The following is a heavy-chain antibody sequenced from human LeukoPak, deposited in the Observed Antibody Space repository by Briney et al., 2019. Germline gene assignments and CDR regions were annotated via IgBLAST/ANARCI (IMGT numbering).Heavy chain of an antibody. CDR3: AKDAQRGFDYSNSLQN. J-gene: IGHJ1*01. Sequence: GGSLRLSCAASGFTFSHYGMHWVRQTPGAGLEWVAVIWSDGSDKYYAKSVKGRFTISRDNSKNSLFLQMNSLRAEDTAVYYCAKDAQRGFDYSNSLQNWGRGILVTVSS. CDR1: GFTFSHYG. V-gene: IGHV3-33*06. CDR2: IWSDGSDK. D-gene: IGHD4-11*01.